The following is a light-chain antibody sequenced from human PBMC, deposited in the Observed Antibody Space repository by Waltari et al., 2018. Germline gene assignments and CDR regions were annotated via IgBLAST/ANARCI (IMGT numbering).Light chain of an antibody. CDR3: QQYVSSRT. J-gene: IGKJ1*01. CDR2: GAS. V-gene: IGKV3-20*01. Sequence: ELVLTQSPGTLSLSPGERATVSCRASQSVRGNYLAWYQQTPGLAPRLLIYGASNRAAGIPDRFSGSGSGTDFTLTISRLEPEDFAVYHCQQYVSSRTFGQGTKVEIK. CDR1: QSVRGNY.